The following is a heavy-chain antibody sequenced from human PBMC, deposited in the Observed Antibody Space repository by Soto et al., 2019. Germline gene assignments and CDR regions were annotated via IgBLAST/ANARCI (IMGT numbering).Heavy chain of an antibody. V-gene: IGHV4-39*01. CDR1: GGSISSSSDY. D-gene: IGHD6-13*01. J-gene: IGHJ6*02. CDR2: IYYSGST. Sequence: LSLTCTVSGGSISSSSDYWGWIRQPPGKGLEWIGSIYYSGSTYYNPSRRSRVTISVDTSKNPFSLKLSSVTAAETAVYYCASLVRYSSGRTTMDVWGQGT. CDR3: ASLVRYSSGRTTMDV.